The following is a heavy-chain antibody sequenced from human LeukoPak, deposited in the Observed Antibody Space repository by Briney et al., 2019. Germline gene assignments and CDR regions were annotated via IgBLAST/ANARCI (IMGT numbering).Heavy chain of an antibody. CDR2: IWYDGSNK. Sequence: GGSLRLSCAASGFTFSSYGMHWVRQAPGKGLEWVAVIWYDGSNKYYADSVKGRFTISRDNSKNTLYLQMNSLRAEDTAVYYCARDLQMYYYDSSGYLGGYYYYYGMDVWGQGTTVTVSS. D-gene: IGHD3-22*01. J-gene: IGHJ6*02. CDR1: GFTFSSYG. CDR3: ARDLQMYYYDSSGYLGGYYYYYGMDV. V-gene: IGHV3-33*01.